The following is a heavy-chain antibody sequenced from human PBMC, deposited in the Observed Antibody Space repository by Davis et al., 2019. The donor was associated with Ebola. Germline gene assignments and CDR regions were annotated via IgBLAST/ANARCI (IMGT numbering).Heavy chain of an antibody. Sequence: SVKVSCKASGFTFTSSAVQWVRQARGQRLEWIGWIVVGSGNTNYAQKFQERVTITRDMSTSTAYMELSSLRSEDTAVYYCARVEWELPEAPYYYYGMDVWGQGTTVTVSS. J-gene: IGHJ6*02. CDR1: GFTFTSSA. V-gene: IGHV1-58*01. CDR2: IVVGSGNT. CDR3: ARVEWELPEAPYYYYGMDV. D-gene: IGHD1-26*01.